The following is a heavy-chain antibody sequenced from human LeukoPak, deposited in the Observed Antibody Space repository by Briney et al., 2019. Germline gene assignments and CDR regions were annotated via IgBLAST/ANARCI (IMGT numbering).Heavy chain of an antibody. Sequence: GGSLRLSCAASGFTFSNYAMSWVRQAPGKGLEWVSGISGSGGRTYYADSVKGRLTVSRDNSKNTLYLQMNSLRAEDTAVYYCAIPLYDFWSGYLGYWGQGTLVTVSS. J-gene: IGHJ4*02. V-gene: IGHV3-23*01. CDR3: AIPLYDFWSGYLGY. CDR2: ISGSGGRT. CDR1: GFTFSNYA. D-gene: IGHD3-3*01.